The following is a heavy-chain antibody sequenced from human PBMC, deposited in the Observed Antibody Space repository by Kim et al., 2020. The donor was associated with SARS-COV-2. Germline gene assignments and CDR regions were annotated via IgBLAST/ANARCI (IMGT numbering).Heavy chain of an antibody. CDR3: ARDHYYDSSGYYYYAGAFDI. J-gene: IGHJ3*02. D-gene: IGHD3-22*01. CDR1: GGSISSSNW. Sequence: SETLSLTCAVSGGSISSSNWWSWVRQPPGKGLEWIGEIYHSGSTNYNPSLKSRVTISVDKSKNQFSLKLSSVTAADTAVYYCARDHYYDSSGYYYYAGAFDIWGQGTMVTVSS. CDR2: IYHSGST. V-gene: IGHV4-4*02.